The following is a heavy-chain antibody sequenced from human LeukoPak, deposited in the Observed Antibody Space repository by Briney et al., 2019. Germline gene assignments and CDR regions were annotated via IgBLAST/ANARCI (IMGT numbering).Heavy chain of an antibody. J-gene: IGHJ4*02. D-gene: IGHD3-10*01. CDR3: AGNYGPYYFDY. CDR1: GFTFSNYG. CDR2: IWYDVSNK. V-gene: IGHV3-33*01. Sequence: PGRSLRLSCAASGFTFSNYGMHWVRQAPGTGLEWVAVIWYDVSNKYYADSVKGRFTISRDNSKNTLYLQMNSPRAEDTAVYYCAGNYGPYYFDYWGQGTLVTVSS.